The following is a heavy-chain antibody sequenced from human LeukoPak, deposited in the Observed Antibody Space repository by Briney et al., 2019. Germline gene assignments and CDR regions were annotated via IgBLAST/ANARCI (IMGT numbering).Heavy chain of an antibody. CDR1: GYTFSSFA. J-gene: IGHJ4*02. V-gene: IGHV3-30*01. CDR3: ARRARYDTSGYYSFYFDY. Sequence: GGSLRLSCAASGYTFSSFAIHWVRQAPGKGLEWVAVISYDGTYKYYADSVKGRFTISRDNSKNTLYLQMNSLRSDDTAVYYCARRARYDTSGYYSFYFDYWGQGTLVTVSS. D-gene: IGHD3-22*01. CDR2: ISYDGTYK.